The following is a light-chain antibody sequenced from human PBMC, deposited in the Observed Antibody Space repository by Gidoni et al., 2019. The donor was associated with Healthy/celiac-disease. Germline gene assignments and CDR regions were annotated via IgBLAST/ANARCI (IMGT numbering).Light chain of an antibody. CDR3: QQRSNWPRLT. J-gene: IGKJ4*01. CDR1: QSVSSY. V-gene: IGKV3-11*01. CDR2: DAS. Sequence: DIVLTQPPATLSLSPGERATLSCRASQSVSSYLAWYQQKPGQSPRLLIYDASNRATCIPARFSGSGSWTDFTLTISSLEPEDFAVYYCQQRSNWPRLTFGGGTKVEIK.